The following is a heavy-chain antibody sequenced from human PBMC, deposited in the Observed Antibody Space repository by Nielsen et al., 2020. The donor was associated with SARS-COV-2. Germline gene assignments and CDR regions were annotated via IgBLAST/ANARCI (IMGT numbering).Heavy chain of an antibody. CDR2: IYYSGST. D-gene: IGHD2-8*01. J-gene: IGHJ6*02. Sequence: RQAPGKGLEWIGYIYYSGSTNYNPSLKSRVTISVDTSKNQFSLKLSSVTAADTAVYYCARVGGYCTNGVCFLRRPYGMDVWGQGTTVTVSS. V-gene: IGHV4-59*12. CDR3: ARVGGYCTNGVCFLRRPYGMDV.